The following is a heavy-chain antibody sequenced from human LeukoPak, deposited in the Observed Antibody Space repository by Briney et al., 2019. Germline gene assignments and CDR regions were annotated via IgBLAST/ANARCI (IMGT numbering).Heavy chain of an antibody. D-gene: IGHD3-22*01. CDR3: ARGSSVYYDSSGYPPDY. J-gene: IGHJ4*02. V-gene: IGHV1-2*02. CDR1: GYTFTGYY. CDR2: INPNSGGT. Sequence: ASVKVSCKASGYTFTGYYMHWVRQAPGQGLEWMGWINPNSGGTNYAQKFQGRVTMTRDTSISTAYMELSRLRSDDTAVYYCARGSSVYYDSSGYPPDYWGQGTLVTVSS.